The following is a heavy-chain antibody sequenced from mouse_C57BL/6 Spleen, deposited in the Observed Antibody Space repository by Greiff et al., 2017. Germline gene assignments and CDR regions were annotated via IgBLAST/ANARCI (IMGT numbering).Heavy chain of an antibody. Sequence: QVQLKQSGAELARPGASVKLSCKASGYTFTSYGISWVKQRTGQGLEWIGEIYPRSGNTYYNEKFKGKATLTADKSSSTAYMELCSLTSEDSAVYFCARPSYWGQGTLVTVSA. V-gene: IGHV1-81*01. CDR2: IYPRSGNT. CDR3: ARPSY. CDR1: GYTFTSYG. J-gene: IGHJ3*01.